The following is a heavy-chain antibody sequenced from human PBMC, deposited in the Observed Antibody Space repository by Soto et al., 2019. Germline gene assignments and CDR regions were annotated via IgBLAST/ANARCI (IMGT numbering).Heavy chain of an antibody. CDR3: ASGRYGNY. J-gene: IGHJ4*02. V-gene: IGHV1-18*01. CDR2: ISAHNGNT. CDR1: GYAFTTYG. D-gene: IGHD1-26*01. Sequence: QVHLVQSGAEVKKPGASVKVSCKGSGYAFTTYGITWVRQAPGQGLEWMGWISAHNGNTNYSQKLQGRVTVTRDTSTSSAYMALSCLRSADTAVSYCASGRYGNYWGQGAPVTVSS.